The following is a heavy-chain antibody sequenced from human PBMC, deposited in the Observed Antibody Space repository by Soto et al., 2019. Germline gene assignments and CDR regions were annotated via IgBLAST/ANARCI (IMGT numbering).Heavy chain of an antibody. CDR3: ARDLVRYGSGWYGMDV. Sequence: PSETLSLTCTVSGGSISSGGYYWSWIRQHPGKGLEWIGYIYYSGSTNYNPSLKSRVTISVDTSKNQFSLKLSSVTAADTAVYYCARDLVRYGSGWYGMDVWGQGTTVTVSS. J-gene: IGHJ6*02. V-gene: IGHV4-61*08. CDR1: GGSISSGGYY. CDR2: IYYSGST. D-gene: IGHD3-10*01.